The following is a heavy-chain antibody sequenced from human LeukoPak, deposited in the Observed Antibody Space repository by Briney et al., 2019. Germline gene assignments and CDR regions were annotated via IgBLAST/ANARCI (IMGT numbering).Heavy chain of an antibody. CDR3: ARAGQIAAAVRFDY. D-gene: IGHD6-13*01. CDR1: GGSISSYY. V-gene: IGHV4-59*01. J-gene: IGHJ4*02. CDR2: IYYSGST. Sequence: PSETLSLTCTVSGGSISSYYWSWIRQPPGKGLEWIGYIYYSGSTNYNPSLKSRVTISVDTSENQFSLKLSSVTAADTAVYYCARAGQIAAAVRFDYWGQGTLVTVSS.